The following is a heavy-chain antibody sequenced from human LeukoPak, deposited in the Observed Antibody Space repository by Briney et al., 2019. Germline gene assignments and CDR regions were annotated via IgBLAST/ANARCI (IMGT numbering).Heavy chain of an antibody. CDR2: INHRGST. CDR3: ARPNSSGWYGAYYYYMDV. J-gene: IGHJ6*03. Sequence: KPSETLSLTCAVYGGSFSGYYWSWIRQSPGKGLEWIGEINHRGSTNYNPSLKRRVTISVDTSKNQFSLKLSSVTAADTAVYYCARPNSSGWYGAYYYYMDVWGKGTTVTVSS. D-gene: IGHD6-19*01. V-gene: IGHV4-34*01. CDR1: GGSFSGYY.